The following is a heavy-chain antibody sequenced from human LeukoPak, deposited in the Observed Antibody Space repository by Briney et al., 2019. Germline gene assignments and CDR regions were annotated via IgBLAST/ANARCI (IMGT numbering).Heavy chain of an antibody. V-gene: IGHV4-59*01. CDR3: ARVYGGGYDFRGAFDI. Sequence: SETLSLTCTVSGDSLSTYYWIWIRQPPGKGLEYIGYVYYTGSTNYNPSLKSRVTISVDTSKNQFSLKLSSVTAADTAVYYCARVYGGGYDFRGAFDIWGQGTMVTVSS. D-gene: IGHD5-12*01. CDR2: VYYTGST. J-gene: IGHJ3*02. CDR1: GDSLSTYY.